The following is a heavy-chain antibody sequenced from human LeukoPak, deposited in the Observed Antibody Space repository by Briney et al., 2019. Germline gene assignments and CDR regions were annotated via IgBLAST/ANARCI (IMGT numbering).Heavy chain of an antibody. V-gene: IGHV4-34*01. Sequence: GSLRLSCAASGFTFSSYWMSWIRQPPGKGLEWIGEINHSGSTNYNPSLKSRVTISVDTSKNQFSLKLSSVTAADTAVYYCAREGLWFDPWGQGTLVTVSS. CDR3: AREGLWFDP. CDR2: INHSGST. J-gene: IGHJ5*02. CDR1: GFTFSSYW.